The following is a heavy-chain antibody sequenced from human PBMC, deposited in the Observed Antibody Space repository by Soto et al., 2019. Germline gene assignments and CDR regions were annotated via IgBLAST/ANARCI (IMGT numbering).Heavy chain of an antibody. J-gene: IGHJ6*02. CDR1: GGSFSGYY. CDR3: ARTLRYSSSWYPDV. CDR2: INHSGST. D-gene: IGHD6-13*01. Sequence: SETLSLTCAVYGGSFSGYYWSWIRQPPGKGLEWIGEINHSGSTNYNPSLKSRVTISVDTSKNQFSLKLSSVTAADTAVYYCARTLRYSSSWYPDVWGQGTTVTVSS. V-gene: IGHV4-34*01.